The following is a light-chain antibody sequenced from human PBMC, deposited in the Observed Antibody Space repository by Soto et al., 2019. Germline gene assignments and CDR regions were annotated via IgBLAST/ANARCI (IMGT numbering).Light chain of an antibody. CDR3: QQYDSAPVT. CDR1: QGISNY. J-gene: IGKJ4*01. Sequence: DIQMTQSPSSLSASVGDRVTITCRASQGISNYLAWYQQKPGKVPRLLIYSVSNLDSGVPSRFSGSGSGTDFTLTISSLQPGDVATYYCQQYDSAPVTFGGGTKVEIK. V-gene: IGKV1-27*01. CDR2: SVS.